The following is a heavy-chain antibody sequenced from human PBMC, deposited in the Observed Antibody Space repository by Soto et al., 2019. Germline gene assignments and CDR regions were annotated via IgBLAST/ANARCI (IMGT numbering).Heavy chain of an antibody. J-gene: IGHJ6*02. CDR3: ARGRGYSGDDHYYYFDMDV. CDR1: GGTFNNYP. Sequence: SVQVSCKASGGTFNNYPITWVRQAPGEELEWMGGSIPIFGTANYAQKFQGRVTISVDESTSTAYMELSSLRSEDTAVYYCARGRGYSGDDHYYYFDMDVWGQGTTVTVSS. V-gene: IGHV1-69*13. CDR2: SIPIFGTA. D-gene: IGHD5-12*01.